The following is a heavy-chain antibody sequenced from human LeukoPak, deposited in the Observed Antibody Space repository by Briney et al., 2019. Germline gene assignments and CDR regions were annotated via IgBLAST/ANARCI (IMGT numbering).Heavy chain of an antibody. CDR3: ARKTCGVDCYSFDY. D-gene: IGHD2-21*02. Sequence: PSETLSLTCAVYGGSFSGYYWSWIRQPPGKGLEWIGEINHSGSTNYNPSLKSRVTISVDTSKNQFSLKLSSVTAADTAVYYCARKTCGVDCYSFDYWGQGTLVTVSS. CDR1: GGSFSGYY. J-gene: IGHJ4*02. V-gene: IGHV4-34*01. CDR2: INHSGST.